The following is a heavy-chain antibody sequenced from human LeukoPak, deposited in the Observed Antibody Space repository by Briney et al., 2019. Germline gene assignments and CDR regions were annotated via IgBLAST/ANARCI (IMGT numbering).Heavy chain of an antibody. CDR1: GNSVTGYY. V-gene: IGHV1-2*02. J-gene: IGHJ6*02. Sequence: ASVKVSCKASGNSVTGYYMHRVRQAPGQGLEWMGRINPNSGGTNYAQKFQGRVTMTRDTSISTAYMELSRLRSDDTAVYYCARVLAAGSSYYYGMDVWGQGTTATVSS. CDR2: INPNSGGT. CDR3: ARVLAAGSSYYYGMDV. D-gene: IGHD6-13*01.